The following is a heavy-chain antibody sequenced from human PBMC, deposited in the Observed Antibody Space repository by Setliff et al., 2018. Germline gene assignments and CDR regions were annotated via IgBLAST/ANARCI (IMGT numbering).Heavy chain of an antibody. Sequence: GESLKISCKGSGYRFTSYWIGWVRQMPGKGLECMGIIYPSDSDTRYSPSWQGQVTISADKSISTAYLQWSSLKASDTAMYYCARRNTAMVYGFDIWGQGTMVTVS. V-gene: IGHV5-51*01. CDR2: IYPSDSDT. CDR1: GYRFTSYW. CDR3: ARRNTAMVYGFDI. D-gene: IGHD5-18*01. J-gene: IGHJ3*02.